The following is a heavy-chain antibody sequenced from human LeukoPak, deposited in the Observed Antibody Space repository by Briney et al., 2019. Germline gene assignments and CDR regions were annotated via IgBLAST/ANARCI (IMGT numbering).Heavy chain of an antibody. V-gene: IGHV4-39*01. CDR1: GGSVTSSNYY. CDR2: IFYSGTT. CDR3: ARHLRFGVGTTRNFDY. D-gene: IGHD1-26*01. Sequence: PSETLSLTCTVSGGSVTSSNYYWGWLRQPPGKGLEWIGSIFYSGTTYYNPSLKSRFTISVDTSKNQFSLRLTSVTAEDTAVYYCARHLRFGVGTTRNFDYWGQGTLVTVAS. J-gene: IGHJ4*02.